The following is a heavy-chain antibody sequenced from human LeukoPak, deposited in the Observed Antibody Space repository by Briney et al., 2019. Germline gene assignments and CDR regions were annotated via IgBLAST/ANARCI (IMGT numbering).Heavy chain of an antibody. V-gene: IGHV4-39*07. CDR3: AREVAGTPF. D-gene: IGHD1-14*01. CDR2: IYYSGST. CDR1: GGSTSSSSYY. Sequence: SSETLSLTCTVSGGSTSSSSYYWGWIRQPPGKGLEWIGSIYYSGSTYYNPSLKSRVTISVDTSKNQFSLKLSSVTAADTAVYYCAREVAGTPFWGQGTLVTVSS. J-gene: IGHJ4*02.